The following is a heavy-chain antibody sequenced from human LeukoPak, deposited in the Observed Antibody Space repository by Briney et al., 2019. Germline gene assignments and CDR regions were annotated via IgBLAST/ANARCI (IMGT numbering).Heavy chain of an antibody. CDR3: ARPSGGYSYGD. CDR2: IYPGDSDI. V-gene: IGHV5-51*01. Sequence: GDSLKISCKGSGYSFSGYWIGWVRQMPGKGLEWMGIIYPGDSDIRYSPSFQRQVTISADRSISTAYLQWSGLKASDTAMYYCARPSGGYSYGDWGQGTLVTVSS. CDR1: GYSFSGYW. J-gene: IGHJ4*02. D-gene: IGHD5-18*01.